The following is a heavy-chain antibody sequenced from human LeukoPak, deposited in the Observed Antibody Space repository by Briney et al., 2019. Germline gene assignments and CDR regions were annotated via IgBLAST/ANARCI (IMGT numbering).Heavy chain of an antibody. CDR3: ARGIGWYGYSGARGLHWFDP. J-gene: IGHJ5*02. D-gene: IGHD5-12*01. Sequence: SETLSLTCTVSGGSISSYYWSWIRQPAGKGLEWIGRIYTSGSTNYNPSLKSRVTISVDTSKNQFSLKLSSVTAADTAVYYCARGIGWYGYSGARGLHWFDPWGQGTLVTVSS. CDR1: GGSISSYY. V-gene: IGHV4-4*07. CDR2: IYTSGST.